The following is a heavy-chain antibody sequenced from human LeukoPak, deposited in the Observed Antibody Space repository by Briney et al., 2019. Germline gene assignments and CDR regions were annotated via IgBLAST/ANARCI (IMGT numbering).Heavy chain of an antibody. CDR2: INSDGSST. CDR1: GFSLSNHW. V-gene: IGHV3-74*01. J-gene: IGHJ4*02. D-gene: IGHD1-26*01. CDR3: ARDRNTGSSYENLFEY. Sequence: GGSLRLSCAASGFSLSNHWMHWVRQAPGKGLVWVSRINSDGSSTSYADSVKGRFTISRDNAKNTLYLQMNSLRAEDTSVYYCARDRNTGSSYENLFEYWGQGSLVTVSS.